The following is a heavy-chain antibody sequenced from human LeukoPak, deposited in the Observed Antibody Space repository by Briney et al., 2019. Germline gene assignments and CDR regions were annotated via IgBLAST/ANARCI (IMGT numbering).Heavy chain of an antibody. D-gene: IGHD3-10*01. J-gene: IGHJ6*02. CDR1: GFTFSSYG. CDR2: ISYDGSNK. CDR3: AKNNCYGSGRGVYYYGMDV. Sequence: GRSLRLSCAASGFTFSSYGMHWVRQAPGKGLEWVAVISYDGSNKYYADSVKGRFTISRDNSKNTLYLQMNSLRAEDTAVYYCAKNNCYGSGRGVYYYGMDVWGQGTTVTVSS. V-gene: IGHV3-30*18.